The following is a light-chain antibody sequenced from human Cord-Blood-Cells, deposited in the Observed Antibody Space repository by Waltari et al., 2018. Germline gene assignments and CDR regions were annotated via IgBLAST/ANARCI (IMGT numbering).Light chain of an antibody. CDR1: SRAVGGYNY. V-gene: IGLV2-14*01. CDR2: DVS. J-gene: IGLJ2*01. Sequence: QSALTQPASVSGSPGQSITISCTGTSRAVGGYNYVSWYQQHPGKAPKLIIYDVSNRPSGVSNRFSGSKSGNTASLTISGLQAEDEADYYCSSYTSSSTVVFGGGTKLTVL. CDR3: SSYTSSSTVV.